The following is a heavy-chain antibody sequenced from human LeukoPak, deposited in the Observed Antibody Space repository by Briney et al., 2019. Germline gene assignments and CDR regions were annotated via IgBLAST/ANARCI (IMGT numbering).Heavy chain of an antibody. CDR2: IYTSGST. Sequence: SSETLSLTCTVSGGSISSYHWSWIRQPAGKGLEWIGRIYTSGSTNYNPSLKSRLTMSVDTSKNQFSLKLSSVTAADTAVYYCARFIAAAGMLDYWGQGTLVTVSS. V-gene: IGHV4-4*07. D-gene: IGHD6-13*01. CDR3: ARFIAAAGMLDY. J-gene: IGHJ4*02. CDR1: GGSISSYH.